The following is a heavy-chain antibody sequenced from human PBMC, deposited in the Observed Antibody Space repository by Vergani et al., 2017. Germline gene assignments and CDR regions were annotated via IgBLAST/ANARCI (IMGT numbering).Heavy chain of an antibody. V-gene: IGHV4-34*01. J-gene: IGHJ6*02. CDR1: GGSFSGYY. D-gene: IGHD6-19*01. CDR3: ARDGGMAVAGTPYGPDYYYGMDV. CDR2: INHSGST. Sequence: QVQLQQWGAGLLKPSETLSLTCAVYGGSFSGYYWSWIRQPPGKGLEWIGEINHSGSTNYNPSLKSRVTISVDTSKNQFSRKLSSVTAEDTAVYYCARDGGMAVAGTPYGPDYYYGMDVWGRGTTVTVSS.